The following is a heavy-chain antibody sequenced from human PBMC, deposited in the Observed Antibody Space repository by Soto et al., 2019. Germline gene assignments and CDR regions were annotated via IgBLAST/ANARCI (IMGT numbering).Heavy chain of an antibody. V-gene: IGHV1-69*13. Sequence: SVKVSCKACGCTFSRYSISWVRQAPGQGLEWMGGIIPNFGTADYAQKFQGRVTITPDESTSTAYMELSSLRSEDTAVYYCASRYPWDFWFDPWGQGTLVTVSS. D-gene: IGHD1-7*01. J-gene: IGHJ5*02. CDR3: ASRYPWDFWFDP. CDR2: IIPNFGTA. CDR1: GCTFSRYS.